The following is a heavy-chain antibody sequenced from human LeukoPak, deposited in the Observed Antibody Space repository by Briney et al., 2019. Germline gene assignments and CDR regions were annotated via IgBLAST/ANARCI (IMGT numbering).Heavy chain of an antibody. CDR3: ATEVSPYYDFWSGYYMDV. Sequence: ASVKVSFKVSGYTLTELSMHWVRQAPGTGHGREGVFDIEDGETTYAQKCQGRVTMTEDTSTDTAYMELSSLRSEDTAVYYCATEVSPYYDFWSGYYMDVWGKGTTVTVSS. CDR1: GYTLTELS. J-gene: IGHJ6*03. V-gene: IGHV1-24*01. D-gene: IGHD3-3*01. CDR2: FDIEDGET.